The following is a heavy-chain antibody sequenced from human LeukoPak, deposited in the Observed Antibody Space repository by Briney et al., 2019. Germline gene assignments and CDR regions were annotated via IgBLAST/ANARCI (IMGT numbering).Heavy chain of an antibody. CDR1: GFTFSSYS. Sequence: GGSLRLSCAASGFTFSSYSMNWVRQAPGKGLEWVSYISSSSSTIYYADSVKGRFTISRDNAKNSLYLQMNSLRAEDTAVHYCARDTVYSNSGFYYYYYMDVWGKGTTVTVSS. D-gene: IGHD4-11*01. CDR3: ARDTVYSNSGFYYYYYMDV. CDR2: ISSSSSTI. J-gene: IGHJ6*03. V-gene: IGHV3-48*01.